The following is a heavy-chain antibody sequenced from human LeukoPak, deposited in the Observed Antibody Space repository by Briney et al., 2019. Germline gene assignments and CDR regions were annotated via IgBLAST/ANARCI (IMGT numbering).Heavy chain of an antibody. Sequence: GGSLRLSCAASGFTFSSYDMNWVRQAPGKGLEWVSFISSSGTTIDYADSVKGRFTISRDNAKNTLYLEMTSLRSEDTALYFCAKDRDLGYCSSTSCFGLDSWGKGVLVTVSS. CDR1: GFTFSSYD. D-gene: IGHD2-2*01. CDR2: ISSSGTTI. V-gene: IGHV3-48*03. J-gene: IGHJ4*02. CDR3: AKDRDLGYCSSTSCFGLDS.